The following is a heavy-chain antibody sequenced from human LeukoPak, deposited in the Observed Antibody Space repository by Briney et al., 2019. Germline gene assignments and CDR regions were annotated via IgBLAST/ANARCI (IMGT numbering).Heavy chain of an antibody. CDR1: GFTFSNYA. V-gene: IGHV3-23*01. D-gene: IGHD1-1*01. Sequence: GGSLRLSCAASGFTFSNYAMSWVRQAPGKGLEWVSAISGSGGSTSYADSVKGRFTIYRDNSKNTLSLQMNSLRAEDTAVYYCAKTINWQFDYWGQGTLVTVSS. CDR3: AKTINWQFDY. CDR2: ISGSGGST. J-gene: IGHJ4*02.